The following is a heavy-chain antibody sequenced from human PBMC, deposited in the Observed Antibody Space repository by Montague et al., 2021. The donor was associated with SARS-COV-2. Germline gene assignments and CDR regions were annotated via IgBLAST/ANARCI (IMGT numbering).Heavy chain of an antibody. V-gene: IGHV4-39*01. J-gene: IGHJ3*02. CDR3: SRRPGDSYYVFSSGGFDI. Sequence: SETLSLTCTVSGGSVNSGSYAWDWIRQPQGKGLEWIGSINYSGSTSYNRSIKSRVTIYIYTSKNHCSLRVKSVTAADSAGYFCSRRPGDSYYVFSSGGFDIWGQGTTVTVS. CDR1: GGSVNSGSYA. CDR2: INYSGST. D-gene: IGHD3-3*01.